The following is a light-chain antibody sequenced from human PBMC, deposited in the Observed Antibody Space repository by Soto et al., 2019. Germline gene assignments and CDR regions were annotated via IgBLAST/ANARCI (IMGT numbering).Light chain of an antibody. CDR2: ATS. CDR3: QQYGDWPLT. J-gene: IGKJ4*01. CDR1: QSVGNN. Sequence: EIVVTQSPATLSVSPGERATLSCRASQSVGNNFAWYQQKPGQAPRLLIFATSTRATGVPARFSGSGSGTESTHTISSRQSEDFAVYYCQQYGDWPLTCGGGAKVEIE. V-gene: IGKV3-15*01.